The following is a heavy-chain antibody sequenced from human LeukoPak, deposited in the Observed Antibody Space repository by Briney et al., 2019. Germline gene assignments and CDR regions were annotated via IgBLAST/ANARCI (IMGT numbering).Heavy chain of an antibody. CDR2: ISSNGGST. J-gene: IGHJ6*02. D-gene: IGHD4-17*01. CDR1: GFTFSSYA. Sequence: GGSLRLSCSASGFTFSSYAMHWVRQAPGKGLEYVSAISSNGGSTYYADSVKGRFTISRDNSKNTLYLQMSSRRAEDTAVYYCVKGAVTRHYGMDVWGQGTTVTVSS. V-gene: IGHV3-64D*09. CDR3: VKGAVTRHYGMDV.